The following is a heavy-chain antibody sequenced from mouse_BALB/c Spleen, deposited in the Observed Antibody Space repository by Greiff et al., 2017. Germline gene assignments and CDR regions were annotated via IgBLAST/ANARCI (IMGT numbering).Heavy chain of an antibody. Sequence: EVQLVESGGGLVKPGGSLKLSCAASGFTFSSYAMSWVRQTPEKRLEWVASISSGGSTYYPDSVKGRFTISRDNARNILYLQMSSLRSEDTAMYYCARDGNYGAMDYWGQGTSVTVSS. CDR2: ISSGGST. J-gene: IGHJ4*01. CDR3: ARDGNYGAMDY. CDR1: GFTFSSYA. V-gene: IGHV5-6-5*01. D-gene: IGHD2-1*01.